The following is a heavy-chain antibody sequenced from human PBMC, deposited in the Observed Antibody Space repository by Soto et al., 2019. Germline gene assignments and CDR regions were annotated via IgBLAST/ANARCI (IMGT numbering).Heavy chain of an antibody. CDR3: ARDKATQGGYYYGMDV. Sequence: EVQLVESGGGLVQPGGSLRLSCAASGFTFSSYRMHWVRQAPGKGLVWVSRINSDGSSTSYADSVKGRFTISRDNAKNTLYLQMNSLRAEDTTVYYCARDKATQGGYYYGMDVWGQGTTVTVSS. CDR1: GFTFSSYR. CDR2: INSDGSST. J-gene: IGHJ6*02. V-gene: IGHV3-74*01. D-gene: IGHD3-16*01.